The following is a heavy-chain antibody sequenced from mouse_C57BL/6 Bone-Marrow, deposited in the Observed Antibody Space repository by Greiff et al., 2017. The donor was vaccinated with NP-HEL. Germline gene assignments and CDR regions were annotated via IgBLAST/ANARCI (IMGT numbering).Heavy chain of an antibody. J-gene: IGHJ3*01. CDR3: ARGVFAY. V-gene: IGHV3-6*01. Sequence: VQRVESGPGLVKPSQSLSLTCSVTGYSITSGYYWNWIRQFPGNKLEWMGYISYDGSNNYNPSLKNRISITRDTSKNQFFLKLNSVTTEDTATYYCARGVFAYWGQGTLVTVSA. CDR2: ISYDGSN. CDR1: GYSITSGYY.